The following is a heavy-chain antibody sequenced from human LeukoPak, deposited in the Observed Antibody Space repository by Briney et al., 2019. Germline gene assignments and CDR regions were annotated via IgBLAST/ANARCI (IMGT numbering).Heavy chain of an antibody. V-gene: IGHV1-2*02. D-gene: IGHD2-8*01. J-gene: IGHJ3*02. CDR1: AYTFTGYY. CDR2: IDPNNGDT. Sequence: EASVKVSCTASAYTFTGYYLHWVRQAPGQGPEWVGWIDPNNGDTEYAQEFQGRVTMTRVRSISTTYMALSRLTSDDTAVYYCARRSRNGLDAFDIWGQGTMVTVSS. CDR3: ARRSRNGLDAFDI.